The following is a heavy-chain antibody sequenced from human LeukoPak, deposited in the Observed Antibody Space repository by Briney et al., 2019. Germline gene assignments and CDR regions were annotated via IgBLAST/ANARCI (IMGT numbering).Heavy chain of an antibody. Sequence: GKSLRLSCEGSGFTFSGHGMPWVRQAPGKGLEWVAVIWYDGSNKYYADSVKGRFTISRDNSKNTLYLQMNSLRAEDTAVYYCARSHQAARGPVDYWGQGTLVTVSS. CDR2: IWYDGSNK. D-gene: IGHD3-10*01. V-gene: IGHV3-33*01. CDR1: GFTFSGHG. J-gene: IGHJ4*02. CDR3: ARSHQAARGPVDY.